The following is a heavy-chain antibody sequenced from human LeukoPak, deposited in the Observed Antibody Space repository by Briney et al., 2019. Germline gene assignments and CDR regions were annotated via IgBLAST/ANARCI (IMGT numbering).Heavy chain of an antibody. V-gene: IGHV1-18*01. D-gene: IGHD6-25*01. CDR1: GYAFNTYG. CDR3: ARDENLVAEDY. CDR2: ISVYNGYI. J-gene: IGHJ4*02. Sequence: ASVKVSCKASGYAFNTYGISWVRQAPGQGLEWMGWISVYNGYIYYAQRLQGRITLTTDTSTNTAYMELRSLRSDDTAFYYCARDENLVAEDYWGQGTLVTVSS.